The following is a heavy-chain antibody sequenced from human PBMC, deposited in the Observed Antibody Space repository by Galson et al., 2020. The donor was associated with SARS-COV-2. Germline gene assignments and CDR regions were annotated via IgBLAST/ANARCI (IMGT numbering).Heavy chain of an antibody. J-gene: IGHJ4*02. V-gene: IGHV1-2*04. Sequence: NYAQKFQGWVTMTRDTSISTAYMELSRLRSDDTAVYYCARGTYFWSGYYFDYWGQGTLVTVSS. D-gene: IGHD3-3*01. CDR3: ARGTYFWSGYYFDY.